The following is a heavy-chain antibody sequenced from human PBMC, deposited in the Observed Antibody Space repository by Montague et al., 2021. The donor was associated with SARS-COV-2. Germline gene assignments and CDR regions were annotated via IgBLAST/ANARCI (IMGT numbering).Heavy chain of an antibody. CDR3: ASFTMVRGAPGYGMDV. D-gene: IGHD3-10*01. V-gene: IGHV3-11*03. CDR2: ISTRSTYT. CDR1: GFTFSDCY. Sequence: SLILSCAASGFTFSDCYMTWIRQAPVKGLEWLSYISTRSTYTNYXDSVKGRFTISRDDAKNSLYLQMNSLRAEDTAVYYCASFTMVRGAPGYGMDVWGQGTTVTVSS. J-gene: IGHJ6*02.